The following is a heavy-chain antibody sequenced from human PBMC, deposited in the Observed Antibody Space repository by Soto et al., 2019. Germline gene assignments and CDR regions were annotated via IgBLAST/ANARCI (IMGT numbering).Heavy chain of an antibody. J-gene: IGHJ6*02. CDR3: PFGRPSDGMDV. D-gene: IGHD3-3*01. Sequence: QVQLQESGPGLVKPSQTLSLTCTVSGGSISSGDYYWSWIRQPPGKGLEWIGYINYSGSTYYNPSLQSRVTISGDTSKNQVSLKLSSVTAADTAVDAFPFGRPSDGMDVWCQGSTVTVSS. CDR2: INYSGST. V-gene: IGHV4-30-4*01. CDR1: GGSISSGDYY.